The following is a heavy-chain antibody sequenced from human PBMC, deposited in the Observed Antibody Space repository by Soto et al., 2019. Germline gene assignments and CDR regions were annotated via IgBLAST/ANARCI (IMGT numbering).Heavy chain of an antibody. V-gene: IGHV3-23*01. Sequence: GGSLRLSCAASGFTFSSYAMSWVRQAPGKGLEWVSAISGSGGSTYYADSVKGRFTISRDNSKNTLYLQMNSLRAEDTAVYYCAKDLSRVVVINYGMDVWAQGTTVTVSS. D-gene: IGHD3-22*01. CDR1: GFTFSSYA. CDR2: ISGSGGST. CDR3: AKDLSRVVVINYGMDV. J-gene: IGHJ6*02.